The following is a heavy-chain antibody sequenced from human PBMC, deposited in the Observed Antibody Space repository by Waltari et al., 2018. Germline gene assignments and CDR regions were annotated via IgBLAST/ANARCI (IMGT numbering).Heavy chain of an antibody. CDR1: GFTISHYP. D-gene: IGHD1-1*01. CDR2: ICNNAVST. V-gene: IGHV3-64D*08. Sequence: EVRLVVSGGGLVKLGVSLSLSCSVPGFTISHYPMHWFRRASGKGLEYVSTICNNAVSTHYADSVTGRFVISRDNDGNRLYLQMNSLRPEDTAIYYCVKEQPMAGTAPFDSWGQGTLVTVS. CDR3: VKEQPMAGTAPFDS. J-gene: IGHJ1*01.